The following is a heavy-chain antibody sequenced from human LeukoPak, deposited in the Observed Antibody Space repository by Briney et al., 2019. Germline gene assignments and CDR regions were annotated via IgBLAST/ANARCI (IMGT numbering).Heavy chain of an antibody. CDR3: AKVGSFWSGYYSFFDAFDI. V-gene: IGHV3-23*01. D-gene: IGHD3-3*01. CDR1: GFTFSSYA. CDR2: ISGSGGST. Sequence: QPGGSLRLSCAASGFTFSSYAMSWVRQAPGKGLEWVSAISGSGGSTCYADSVKGRFTISRDNSKNTLYLQMNSLRAEDTAVYYCAKVGSFWSGYYSFFDAFDIWGQGTMVTVSS. J-gene: IGHJ3*02.